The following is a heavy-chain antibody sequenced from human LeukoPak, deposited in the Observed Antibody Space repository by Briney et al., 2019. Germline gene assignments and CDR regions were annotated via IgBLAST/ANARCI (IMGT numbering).Heavy chain of an antibody. D-gene: IGHD2-15*01. Sequence: GGSLRLSCAASGFTFSSYSMNWVRQAPGKGLEWVSSISRSSTYRYYADSVMGRSTISRDNAKNSLYLQMSSLRAEDTAVYYCARWYGAYHPFDYWGQGTLATVSS. CDR3: ARWYGAYHPFDY. V-gene: IGHV3-21*01. CDR2: ISRSSTYR. J-gene: IGHJ4*02. CDR1: GFTFSSYS.